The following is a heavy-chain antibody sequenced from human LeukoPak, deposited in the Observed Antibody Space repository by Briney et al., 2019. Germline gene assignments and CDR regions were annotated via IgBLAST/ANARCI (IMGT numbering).Heavy chain of an antibody. CDR1: GFTFSTYA. CDR3: ARVAWFSGSSGYYADY. D-gene: IGHD3-22*01. J-gene: IGHJ4*02. V-gene: IGHV4-59*01. Sequence: PGGSLRLSCSASGFTFSTYAMHCVRQPPGKGLEWIGYVYVYSSGSTNYNPSLKSRVTISVDTSKKQFSLRLTSVTAADTAVYYCARVAWFSGSSGYYADYWGQGTLVTVSS. CDR2: VYVYSSGST.